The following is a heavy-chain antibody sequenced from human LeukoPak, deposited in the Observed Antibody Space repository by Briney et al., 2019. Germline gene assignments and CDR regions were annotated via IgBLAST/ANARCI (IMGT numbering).Heavy chain of an antibody. Sequence: APVKVSCKASGYTFTSYYMHWVRQAPGQGLEWMGIINPSGGSTSYAQKFQGRVTMTRDTSTSTVYMELSSLRSEDTAVYYCARGDYYDSSGYSTTEYFQHWGQGTLVTVSS. V-gene: IGHV1-46*01. D-gene: IGHD3-22*01. J-gene: IGHJ1*01. CDR3: ARGDYYDSSGYSTTEYFQH. CDR1: GYTFTSYY. CDR2: INPSGGST.